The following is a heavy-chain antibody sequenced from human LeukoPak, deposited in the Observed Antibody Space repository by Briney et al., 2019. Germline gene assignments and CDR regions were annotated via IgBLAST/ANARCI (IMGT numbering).Heavy chain of an antibody. Sequence: GGSLRLSCAASGFMFSSNWMSWVRLAPGKGLEWVANIKEDGTETYYVDSVKGRFTISRDNAKNSLYLQMNSLRVEDTAVYYCAKEGRSLQTNWGQGTLVTVSS. J-gene: IGHJ4*02. CDR1: GFMFSSNW. CDR3: AKEGRSLQTN. D-gene: IGHD5-24*01. CDR2: IKEDGTET. V-gene: IGHV3-7*03.